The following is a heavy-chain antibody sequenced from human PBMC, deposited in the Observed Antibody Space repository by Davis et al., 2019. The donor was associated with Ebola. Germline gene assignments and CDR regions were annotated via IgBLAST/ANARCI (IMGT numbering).Heavy chain of an antibody. CDR1: GFSVSTHY. Sequence: GGSLRLSCAASGFSVSTHYMSWVRQAPGKGLEWVSVFYINGNTYYADSVNGRFTISRDNAKNTLYLQMTSLTVDDTAVYYCVRGGPLSMLQGVLWGQGILVPVSS. D-gene: IGHD3-10*01. J-gene: IGHJ4*02. CDR3: VRGGPLSMLQGVL. CDR2: FYINGNT. V-gene: IGHV3-66*01.